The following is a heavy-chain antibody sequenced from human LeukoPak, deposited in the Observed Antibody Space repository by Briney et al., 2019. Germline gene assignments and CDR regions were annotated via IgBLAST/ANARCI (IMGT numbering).Heavy chain of an antibody. CDR3: ARTYYDFSSENDAFDI. CDR1: GFTFSSYS. J-gene: IGHJ3*02. V-gene: IGHV3-21*01. Sequence: PGGSLRLSCADSGFTFSSYSMNWVRQAPGKGLEWVSSIISSSSYIYYSDSVKGRFTISRDNAKNSLYLQMNSLRAEDTAVYYCARTYYDFSSENDAFDIWGQGTMVTVSS. CDR2: IISSSSYI. D-gene: IGHD3-3*01.